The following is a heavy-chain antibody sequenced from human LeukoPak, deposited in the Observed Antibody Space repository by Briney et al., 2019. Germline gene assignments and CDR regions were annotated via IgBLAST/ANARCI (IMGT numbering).Heavy chain of an antibody. CDR3: ARLYCSSTTCYNFWFDS. D-gene: IGHD2-2*02. CDR1: GYSFTSYG. Sequence: ASVKVSCKASGYSFTSYGISWVRQAPGQGPEWMGWISAYNGNTDYAQNFQGRVTMTTDTSTTTAYMELRSLRSDDTAVYYCARLYCSSTTCYNFWFDSWGQGTLVTVSS. J-gene: IGHJ5*01. V-gene: IGHV1-18*01. CDR2: ISAYNGNT.